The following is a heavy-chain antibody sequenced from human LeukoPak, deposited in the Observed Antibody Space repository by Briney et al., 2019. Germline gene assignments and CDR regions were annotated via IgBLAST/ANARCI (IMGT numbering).Heavy chain of an antibody. V-gene: IGHV4-31*03. CDR1: GGSISSGGYY. Sequence: PSETLSLTCTVSGGSISSGGYYWCWIRQHPGKGLEWIGYIYYSGSTYYNPSLKSRVTISVDTSKNQFSLKLSSVTAADTAVYYCARALTIAPAAIPYYYYGMDVWGQGTTVTVSS. D-gene: IGHD2-2*01. CDR2: IYYSGST. J-gene: IGHJ6*02. CDR3: ARALTIAPAAIPYYYYGMDV.